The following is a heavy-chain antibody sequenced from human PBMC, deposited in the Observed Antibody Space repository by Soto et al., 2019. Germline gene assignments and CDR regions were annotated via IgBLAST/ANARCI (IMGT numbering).Heavy chain of an antibody. CDR2: INAGNGNT. CDR3: ARTAVAAYYFDY. J-gene: IGHJ4*02. Sequence: XSAKVSCKASGYTFTSYAMHWGCQAPGQRLEWMGWINAGNGNTKYSQKFQGRVTITRDTSASTAYMELSSLRSEDTAVYYCARTAVAAYYFDYWGQGTLVTVSS. D-gene: IGHD6-19*01. CDR1: GYTFTSYA. V-gene: IGHV1-3*01.